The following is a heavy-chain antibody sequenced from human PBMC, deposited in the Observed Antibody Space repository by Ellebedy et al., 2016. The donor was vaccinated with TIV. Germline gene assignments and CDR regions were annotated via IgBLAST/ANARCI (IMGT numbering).Heavy chain of an antibody. Sequence: ASVKVSCKASGGTFSSYAISWVRQAPGQGLEWMGGIIPIFGTANYAQKFQGRVTITADESTSTAYMELSSLRSEDTAVYYRARGVVSSGSYSYWFDPWGQGTLVTVSS. CDR2: IIPIFGTA. D-gene: IGHD1-26*01. CDR3: ARGVVSSGSYSYWFDP. V-gene: IGHV1-69*13. J-gene: IGHJ5*02. CDR1: GGTFSSYA.